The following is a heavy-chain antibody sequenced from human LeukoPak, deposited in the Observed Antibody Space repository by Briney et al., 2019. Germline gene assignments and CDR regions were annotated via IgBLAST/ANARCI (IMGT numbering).Heavy chain of an antibody. D-gene: IGHD1-7*01. V-gene: IGHV1-18*01. J-gene: IGHJ3*02. CDR1: GYTLTDYG. Sequence: ASVRVSCKASGYTLTDYGMTWVRQAPGQGLEWMGWINTYSGDTKYAQKFQGRVTMTTDTSTNTSDMELRSLRSDDTAVYYCAKDRRGTTDGFDIWGQGTLVTVSS. CDR2: INTYSGDT. CDR3: AKDRRGTTDGFDI.